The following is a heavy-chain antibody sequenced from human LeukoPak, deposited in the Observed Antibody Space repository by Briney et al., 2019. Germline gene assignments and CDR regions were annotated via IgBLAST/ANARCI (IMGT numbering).Heavy chain of an antibody. J-gene: IGHJ5*02. CDR3: AKGWALDFYGDYGSFWFDP. CDR1: GFTFSSYA. Sequence: GGSLRLSCAASGFTFSSYAMSWVRRAPGKGLEWVSAISGSGGSTYYADSVKGRFTISRDNSKNTLYLQMNSLRAEDTAVYYCAKGWALDFYGDYGSFWFDPWGQGTLVTVSS. D-gene: IGHD4-17*01. CDR2: ISGSGGST. V-gene: IGHV3-23*01.